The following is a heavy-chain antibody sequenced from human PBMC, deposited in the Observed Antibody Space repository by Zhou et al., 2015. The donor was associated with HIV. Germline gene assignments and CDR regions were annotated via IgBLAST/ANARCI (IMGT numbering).Heavy chain of an antibody. V-gene: IGHV1-69*01. D-gene: IGHD3-22*01. CDR1: GGTFVSYA. Sequence: QVQLVQSGAEVKKPGSSVKVSCKASGGTFVSYAITWVRQAPGQGLEWMGGIIAGFGAVNYAQKFRGRVSISVDESTRTAYMELSGLRSEDTAVYYCAKSSADSDYAFDTWGQGTQVVVSS. J-gene: IGHJ3*02. CDR3: AKSSADSDYAFDT. CDR2: IIAGFGAV.